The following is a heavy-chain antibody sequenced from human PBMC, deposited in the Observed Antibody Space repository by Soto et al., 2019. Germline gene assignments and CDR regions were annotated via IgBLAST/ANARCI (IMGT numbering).Heavy chain of an antibody. CDR3: ARDVLPVSPS. V-gene: IGHV3-7*01. CDR1: GFTFSNYW. CDR2: IKQDGSEK. J-gene: IGHJ4*02. Sequence: PGGALRLSCAASGFTFSNYWMRCGRQAPGKGLEWVANIKQDGSEKYDVDSVKGRFTISRDNAKNSLYLQMNSLRAEATALYYCARDVLPVSPSWGQGTLVTVSS.